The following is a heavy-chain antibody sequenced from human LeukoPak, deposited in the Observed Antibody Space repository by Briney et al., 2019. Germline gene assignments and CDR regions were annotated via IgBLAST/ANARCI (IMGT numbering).Heavy chain of an antibody. D-gene: IGHD5-18*01. CDR2: IYYSGST. V-gene: IGHV4-30-4*08. CDR1: GGSVSSGDYY. CDR3: ARADTYLDY. Sequence: SQTLSLTCTVSGGSVSSGDYYWNWIRRPPGKGLEWIGNIYYSGSTSYNPSLKSRVTISIDTSKNQFSLNLNSVTAADTAVYYCARADTYLDYWGQGILVTVSS. J-gene: IGHJ4*02.